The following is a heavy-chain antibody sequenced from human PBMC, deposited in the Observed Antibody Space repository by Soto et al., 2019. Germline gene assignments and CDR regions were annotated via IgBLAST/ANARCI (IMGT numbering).Heavy chain of an antibody. CDR3: GTYGSGTYKATTFDY. CDR2: IYYSGST. CDR1: GGSISSGGYY. D-gene: IGHD3-10*01. V-gene: IGHV4-31*03. J-gene: IGHJ4*02. Sequence: QVQLQESGPGLVKPSQTLSLTCTVSGGSISSGGYYWSWIRQHPGKGLEWIGYIYYSGSTYYNPSRTRRVTISVDPSKNQFSLKLSSVTAADTAVYYCGTYGSGTYKATTFDYWGEGTRVTVSS.